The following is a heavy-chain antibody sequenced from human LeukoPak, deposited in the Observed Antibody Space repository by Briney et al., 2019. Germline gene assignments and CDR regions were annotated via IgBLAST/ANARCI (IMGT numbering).Heavy chain of an antibody. CDR1: GFTFSSYV. CDR3: AKVRWDNSGWYYLDS. V-gene: IGHV3-23*01. Sequence: GGSLRLSCAASGFTFSSYVMNWVRQAPGKGLQWVSSISGSGGRTYYADSVKGRFTISRDNSKNTVYLQMSSLRVEDTAVYFCAKVRWDNSGWYYLDSWGQGTLVTVSS. CDR2: ISGSGGRT. J-gene: IGHJ4*02. D-gene: IGHD6-19*01.